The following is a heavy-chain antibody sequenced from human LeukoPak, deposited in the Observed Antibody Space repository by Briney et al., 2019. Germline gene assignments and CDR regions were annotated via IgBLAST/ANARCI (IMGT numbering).Heavy chain of an antibody. J-gene: IGHJ4*02. Sequence: GGSLRLSCAASGFTFSSYSMNWVRQAPGKGLEWVSSISSSSSYIYYADSVKGRFTISRDNAKNSLYLQTNSLRAEDTAVYYCARITGTRHFDYWGQGTLVTVSS. CDR1: GFTFSSYS. V-gene: IGHV3-21*01. CDR3: ARITGTRHFDY. CDR2: ISSSSSYI. D-gene: IGHD1-20*01.